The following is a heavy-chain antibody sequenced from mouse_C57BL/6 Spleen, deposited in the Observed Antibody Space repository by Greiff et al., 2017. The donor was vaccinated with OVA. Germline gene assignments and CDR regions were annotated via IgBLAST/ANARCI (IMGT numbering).Heavy chain of an antibody. Sequence: EVQLQQSGAELVRPGASVKLSCTASGFNIQDDYMHWVKQRPEQGLEWIGWIDPENGDTEYASKFQGKATITADTSSNTAYLQLSSLTSEDTAVYYCTSYSNYRYAMDYWGQGTSVTVSS. CDR1: GFNIQDDY. V-gene: IGHV14-4*01. D-gene: IGHD2-5*01. CDR3: TSYSNYRYAMDY. J-gene: IGHJ4*01. CDR2: IDPENGDT.